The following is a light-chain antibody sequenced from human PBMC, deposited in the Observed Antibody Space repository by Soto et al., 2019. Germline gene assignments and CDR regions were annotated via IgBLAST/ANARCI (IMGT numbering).Light chain of an antibody. V-gene: IGLV2-14*01. Sequence: QSALAQPASVCGSPGQSFSISCTGTRGDVGGYNYVSWYQHHPGKAPKLLISDVSSRPSGVSSRFSGSKSGKKASLTISGLQADDEADYYFASYSTGDTLYVFGSGTTVTV. CDR1: RGDVGGYNY. CDR3: ASYSTGDTLYV. CDR2: DVS. J-gene: IGLJ1*01.